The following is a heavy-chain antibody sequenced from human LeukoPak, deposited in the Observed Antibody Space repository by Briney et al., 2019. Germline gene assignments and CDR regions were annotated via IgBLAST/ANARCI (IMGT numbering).Heavy chain of an antibody. CDR3: ARDQAYYFSFADY. Sequence: GGSLRLSCAASGFTFGNYGMHWVRQAPGKGLEWVAVVFYDGSNKHYADFVKGRFTISRDNSKNTLYLQMNNLRAEDTAVYYCARDQAYYFSFADYWGQGNLVTVSS. CDR2: VFYDGSNK. CDR1: GFTFGNYG. J-gene: IGHJ4*02. D-gene: IGHD2/OR15-2a*01. V-gene: IGHV3-33*01.